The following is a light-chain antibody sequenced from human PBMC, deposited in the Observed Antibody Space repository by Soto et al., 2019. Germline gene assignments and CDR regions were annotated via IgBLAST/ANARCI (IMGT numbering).Light chain of an antibody. V-gene: IGKV3-20*01. CDR1: QSVSANY. CDR3: QQYGSSPWT. Sequence: DIVLAQSPGTLSLSPGEIATLSCRASQSVSANYLAWYQQKPGQAPRLLIYVASSRPTGIPDRFSGSGSGTDFTLTISRLEPEDFAVYYCQQYGSSPWTFGQGTKVDIK. J-gene: IGKJ1*01. CDR2: VAS.